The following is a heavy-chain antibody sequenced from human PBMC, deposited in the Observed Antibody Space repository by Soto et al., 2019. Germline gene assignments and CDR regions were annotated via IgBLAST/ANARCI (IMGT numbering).Heavy chain of an antibody. CDR3: AAQYNYDNSGLDY. J-gene: IGHJ4*02. CDR2: ISWNGGGK. CDR1: GFTFDDYA. Sequence: ESGGGLVQPGRSLRLSCGASGFTFDDYAMHWVRQAPGKGLEWVSGISWNGGGKGYADSVKGRFTISRDNAKNSLFLQMNSLRTEDTALYYCAAQYNYDNSGLDYWGQGTLVTVSS. D-gene: IGHD3-22*01. V-gene: IGHV3-9*01.